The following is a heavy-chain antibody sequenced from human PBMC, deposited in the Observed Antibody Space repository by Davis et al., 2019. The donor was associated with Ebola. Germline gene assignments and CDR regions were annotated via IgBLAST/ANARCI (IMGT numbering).Heavy chain of an antibody. J-gene: IGHJ4*02. CDR3: ARDAEYYYGSGSPR. D-gene: IGHD3-10*01. CDR2: IYTSGST. V-gene: IGHV4-4*07. Sequence: PGGSLRLSCTVSGGSISSYYWSWIRQPAGKGLEWIGRIYTSGSTNYNPSLKSRVTMSVDTSKNQFSLKLSSVTAADTAVYYCARDAEYYYGSGSPRWGQGTLVTVSS. CDR1: GGSISSYY.